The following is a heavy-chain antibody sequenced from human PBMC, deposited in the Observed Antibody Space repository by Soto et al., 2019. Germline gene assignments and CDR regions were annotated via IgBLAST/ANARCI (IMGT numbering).Heavy chain of an antibody. J-gene: IGHJ5*02. CDR1: GAALNSGNYY. V-gene: IGHV4-31*03. Sequence: PSETLSLTCSVSGAALNSGNYYWSWIRQVPGKGLEWIGHIYVTGAVDYNPPLRDRITISQDTSERQFSLNLRLVTAADTAVYYCARLRIATNNYKWFGPWGRGTLVTVSS. CDR3: ARLRIATNNYKWFGP. CDR2: IYVTGAV. D-gene: IGHD2-21*01.